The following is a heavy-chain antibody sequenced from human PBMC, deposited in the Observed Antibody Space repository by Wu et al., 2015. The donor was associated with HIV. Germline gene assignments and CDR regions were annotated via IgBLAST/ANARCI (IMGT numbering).Heavy chain of an antibody. CDR2: INPNSGGT. CDR1: GYTFTGYY. D-gene: IGHD2-15*01. CDR3: ARGRYCSGGSCYFWYFDL. V-gene: IGHV1-2*02. Sequence: QVQLVQSGAEVKKPGASVKVSCKASGYTFTGYYMHWVRQAPGQGLEWMGWINPNSGGTNYAQKFQGRVTMTRDTSISTAYMELSRLRSDDTAVYYCARGRYCSGGSCYFWYFDLWGRGTLVTVS. J-gene: IGHJ2*01.